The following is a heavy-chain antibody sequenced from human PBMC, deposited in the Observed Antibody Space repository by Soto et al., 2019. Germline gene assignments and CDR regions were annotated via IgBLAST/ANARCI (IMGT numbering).Heavy chain of an antibody. J-gene: IGHJ5*02. Sequence: SATMSLSGFVAGGSVTAPHRSWRRPFHGEGLEWIAYTSYTGNTNYNPSLQSRVTISLDTSKNQLSLKLTSMTAADTAVDYCARDMHAGFTPYFDPWSQGTLVPVS. CDR3: ARDMHAGFTPYFDP. D-gene: IGHD2-15*01. CDR2: TSYTGNT. CDR1: GGSVTAPH. V-gene: IGHV4-59*02.